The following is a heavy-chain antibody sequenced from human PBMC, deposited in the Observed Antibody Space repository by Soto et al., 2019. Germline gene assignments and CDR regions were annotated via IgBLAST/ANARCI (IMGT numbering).Heavy chain of an antibody. CDR2: INSDGRST. CDR3: ARGGWCSSTSCYSDYYYYMDV. V-gene: IGHV3-74*01. D-gene: IGHD2-2*02. J-gene: IGHJ6*03. Sequence: GGSLRLSCAASGFTFSSNWMHWVRQAPGKGLVWVSRINSDGRSTSYADSVKGRFTISRDNAKNTLYLQMNSLRAEDTAVYYCARGGWCSSTSCYSDYYYYMDVWGKGTTVTVSS. CDR1: GFTFSSNW.